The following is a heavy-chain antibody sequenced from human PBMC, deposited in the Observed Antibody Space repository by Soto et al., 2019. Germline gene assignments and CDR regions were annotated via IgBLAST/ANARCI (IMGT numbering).Heavy chain of an antibody. CDR1: GFTFSRYS. J-gene: IGHJ6*02. D-gene: IGHD3-3*01. CDR3: AKDVLRFLEWLAFYGMDV. CDR2: ISSSSSTI. Sequence: PGGSLRLSCAASGFTFSRYSMNWVRQAPGKGLEWVSYISSSSSTIYYADSVKGRFTISRDNAKNSLYLQMNSLRAEDTAVYYCAKDVLRFLEWLAFYGMDVWGQGTTVTVSS. V-gene: IGHV3-48*01.